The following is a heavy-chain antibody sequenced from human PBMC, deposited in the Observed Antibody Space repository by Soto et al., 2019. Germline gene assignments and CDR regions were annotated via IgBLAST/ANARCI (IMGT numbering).Heavy chain of an antibody. D-gene: IGHD1-26*01. Sequence: SETLSLTCTVSGGSISSGVNFWNWIRQSPGKGLEWIGYIHHSGSTYYNPSLKSRLTISVDTSKNQISLKLNSVTAADTAVYYCARDTGTYPYYFDYWGQGTLVTVSS. V-gene: IGHV4-30-4*01. J-gene: IGHJ4*02. CDR2: IHHSGST. CDR3: ARDTGTYPYYFDY. CDR1: GGSISSGVNF.